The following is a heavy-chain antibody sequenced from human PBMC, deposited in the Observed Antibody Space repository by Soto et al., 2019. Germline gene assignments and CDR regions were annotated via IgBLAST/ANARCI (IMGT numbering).Heavy chain of an antibody. CDR1: GGSISSYY. CDR3: ARSSMGDAFDI. V-gene: IGHV4-59*01. D-gene: IGHD3-16*01. J-gene: IGHJ3*02. CDR2: IYYSGST. Sequence: SETLSLTCTVSGGSISSYYWSWIRQPPGKGLEWIGYIYYSGSTNYNPSLKSRVTISVDTSKNQFSLKLSSVTAVDTAVYYCARSSMGDAFDIWGQGTMVTVSS.